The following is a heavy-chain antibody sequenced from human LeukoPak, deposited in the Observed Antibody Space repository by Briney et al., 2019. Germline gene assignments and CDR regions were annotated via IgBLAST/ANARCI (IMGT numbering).Heavy chain of an antibody. V-gene: IGHV1-18*01. CDR1: GYTFTSYG. J-gene: IGHJ6*03. CDR2: ISAYNGNT. D-gene: IGHD5-12*01. CDR3: ARIPGRLRADYSYYYMDV. Sequence: ASVKVSCKASGYTFTSYGISWVRQAPGQGLEWMGWISAYNGNTNYAQKLQGRVTMTTDTSTSTAYMELRSLRSDDTAVYYCARIPGRLRADYSYYYMDVWGKGTTVTVSS.